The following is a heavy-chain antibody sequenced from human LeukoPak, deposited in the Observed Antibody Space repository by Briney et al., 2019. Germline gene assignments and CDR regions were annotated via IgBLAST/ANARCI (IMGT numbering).Heavy chain of an antibody. CDR3: GKGYSYGYLPFDY. J-gene: IGHJ4*02. CDR2: IWYDGSNK. Sequence: GGSLRLSCAASGFTFSSYGMHWVRQAPGKGLEWVAVIWYDGSNKYYADSVKGRFTISRDNSKNTLYLQMNSLRAEDTAVYYCGKGYSYGYLPFDYWGQGTLVTVSS. D-gene: IGHD5-18*01. V-gene: IGHV3-33*06. CDR1: GFTFSSYG.